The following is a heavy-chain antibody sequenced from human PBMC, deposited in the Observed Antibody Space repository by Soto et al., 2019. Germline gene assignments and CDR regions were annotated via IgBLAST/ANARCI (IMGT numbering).Heavy chain of an antibody. CDR2: IWYDGSNK. V-gene: IGHV3-33*01. CDR3: ARAYTYYYGSGSYAGY. J-gene: IGHJ4*02. D-gene: IGHD3-10*01. Sequence: GGSLRLSCAASGFTFSSYGMHWVRQAPGKGLEWVAVIWYDGSNKYYADSVKGRFTISRDNSKNTLYLQMNSLIAEDTAVYYCARAYTYYYGSGSYAGYWGQGTLVTV. CDR1: GFTFSSYG.